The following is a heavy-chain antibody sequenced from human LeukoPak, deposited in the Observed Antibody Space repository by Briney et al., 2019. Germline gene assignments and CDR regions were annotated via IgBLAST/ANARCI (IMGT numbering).Heavy chain of an antibody. D-gene: IGHD5-18*01. CDR2: IIPIFGTA. CDR3: ARERSGYSYGQNFDY. Sequence: PVASVKVTCKASGGTFSSYAISWVRHAPGQGLEWMGGIIPIFGTANYAQKFQGRVTITTDESTSTAYMELSSLRSEDAAVYYCARERSGYSYGQNFDYWGQGTLVTVSS. CDR1: GGTFSSYA. V-gene: IGHV1-69*05. J-gene: IGHJ4*02.